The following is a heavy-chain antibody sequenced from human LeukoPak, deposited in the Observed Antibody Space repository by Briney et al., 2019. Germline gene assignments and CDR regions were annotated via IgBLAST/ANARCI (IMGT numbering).Heavy chain of an antibody. CDR1: GFTFSSYG. CDR2: IGYDGSNN. CDR3: AKEAPGAFDI. Sequence: GGSLRLSCAASGFTFSSYGMHWVRQAPGKGLEWVAFIGYDGSNNYYADSVKGRFTISRDNSKNTLYLQMNSLRAEDTAVYYCAKEAPGAFDIWGQGTMVTVSS. V-gene: IGHV3-30*02. J-gene: IGHJ3*02. D-gene: IGHD4/OR15-4a*01.